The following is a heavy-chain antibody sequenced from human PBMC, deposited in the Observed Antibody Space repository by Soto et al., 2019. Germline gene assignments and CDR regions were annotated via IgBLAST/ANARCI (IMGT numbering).Heavy chain of an antibody. CDR2: IYYSGTT. J-gene: IGHJ4*02. D-gene: IGHD2-2*01. CDR1: GASISNSY. Sequence: SETLSLTCTVSGASISNSYWSWIRQPPGKRLEWIGHIYYSGTTNYNPSLESRVTISVDTSKNQFSLKLTSVTAADTAIYYCARGYCSSSSCYEFDHWGQGSLVTVSS. V-gene: IGHV4-59*01. CDR3: ARGYCSSSSCYEFDH.